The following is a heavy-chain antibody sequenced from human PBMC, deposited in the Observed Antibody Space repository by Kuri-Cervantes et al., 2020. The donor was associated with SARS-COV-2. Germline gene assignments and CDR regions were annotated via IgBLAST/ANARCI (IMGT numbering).Heavy chain of an antibody. D-gene: IGHD1-26*01. J-gene: IGHJ3*02. CDR2: VSAYNGNT. Sequence: ASVKVSCKASGYTFTSYGISWVRQAPGQGLEWMGWVSAYNGNTNYAQKLQGRVTMTTDTSTSTAYMELRSLRSDDTAVYYCARSVGVGGDNVAFDIWGQGTMVTVSS. V-gene: IGHV1-18*01. CDR1: GYTFTSYG. CDR3: ARSVGVGGDNVAFDI.